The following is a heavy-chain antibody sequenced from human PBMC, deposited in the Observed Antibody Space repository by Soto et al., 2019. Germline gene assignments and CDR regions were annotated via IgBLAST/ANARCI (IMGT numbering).Heavy chain of an antibody. CDR2: ITASGGST. CDR3: ETDSDIGAYLTCLEP. D-gene: IGHD2-15*01. Sequence: VGCVIQEQKKGLEWVSTITASGGSTYYTDFVKGRFTISRDNSRSTLFLQMDSLSAEDAAVYYCETDSDIGAYLTCLEPWGHGS. J-gene: IGHJ5*02. V-gene: IGHV3-23*01.